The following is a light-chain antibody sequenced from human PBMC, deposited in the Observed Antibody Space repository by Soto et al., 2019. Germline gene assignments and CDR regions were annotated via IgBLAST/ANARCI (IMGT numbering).Light chain of an antibody. V-gene: IGLV1-51*02. CDR2: ETN. J-gene: IGLJ1*01. Sequence: QSVLTQPPSVSAAPGQTVTISCSGSSSNVGNNYVSWYQHLPGTAPKLLIYETNRRPAGISDRFSGSKSGTSATLGITGLQTADEADYYCETWDTSLSAGRVFGPGTRSPS. CDR3: ETWDTSLSAGRV. CDR1: SSNVGNNY.